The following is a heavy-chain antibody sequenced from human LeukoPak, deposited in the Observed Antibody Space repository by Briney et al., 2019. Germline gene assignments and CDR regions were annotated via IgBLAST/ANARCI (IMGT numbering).Heavy chain of an antibody. D-gene: IGHD4-23*01. Sequence: GGSLRLSCAASGFTFSSHWMNWVRQAPGKGLEWVANIKQDGREKYYVDSVKGRFTISRDNAKNSLYLQMNSLRAEDTAVYYCARDGPSYGGNCVFDHWGQGALVTVSS. J-gene: IGHJ4*02. CDR1: GFTFSSHW. CDR3: ARDGPSYGGNCVFDH. V-gene: IGHV3-7*01. CDR2: IKQDGREK.